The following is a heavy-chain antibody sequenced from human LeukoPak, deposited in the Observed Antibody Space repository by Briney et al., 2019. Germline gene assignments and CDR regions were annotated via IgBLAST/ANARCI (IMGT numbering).Heavy chain of an antibody. CDR2: ISWNSARI. D-gene: IGHD5-24*01. Sequence: GGSLRLSCAASGFTFDDYAMHWVRQAPGKGLEWVSGISWNSARIGYADSVKGRFTISRDNAKNSLYLQMNSLRCEDTALYYCTKDREMATTRYYFAYWGQGTLVTVSS. J-gene: IGHJ4*02. CDR1: GFTFDDYA. V-gene: IGHV3-9*01. CDR3: TKDREMATTRYYFAY.